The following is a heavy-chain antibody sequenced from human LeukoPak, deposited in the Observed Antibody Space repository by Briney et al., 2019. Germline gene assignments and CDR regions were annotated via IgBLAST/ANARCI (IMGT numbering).Heavy chain of an antibody. Sequence: ASVKVSCKASGYSFTSYYIHWVRQAPGQGLEWMGIINPSGGSTNYIQKFQGRVTMTRDTSTSTIYMELSSLRSEDTAVYYCARGKVAGDYWGQGSLVTVPS. CDR3: ARGKVAGDY. CDR2: INPSGGST. V-gene: IGHV1-46*01. CDR1: GYSFTSYY. J-gene: IGHJ4*02. D-gene: IGHD6-19*01.